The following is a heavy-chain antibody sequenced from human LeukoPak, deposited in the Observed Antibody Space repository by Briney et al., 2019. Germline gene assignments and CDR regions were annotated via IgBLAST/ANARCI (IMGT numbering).Heavy chain of an antibody. D-gene: IGHD3-22*01. CDR3: ARSLMIVVV. V-gene: IGHV4-59*08. Sequence: SETLSLTCTVSGGSISSYYWSWIRQPPGKGLEWIGYIYYSGSTNYNPSLKSRVTISVDTSKNQFSLKLSSVAAADTAVYYCARSLMIVVVRGQGTLVTVSS. CDR2: IYYSGST. CDR1: GGSISSYY. J-gene: IGHJ4*02.